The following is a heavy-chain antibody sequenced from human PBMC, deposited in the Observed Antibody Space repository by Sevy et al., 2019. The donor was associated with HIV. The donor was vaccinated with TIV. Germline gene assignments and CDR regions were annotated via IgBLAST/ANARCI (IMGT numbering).Heavy chain of an antibody. CDR1: GFTFSSYV. J-gene: IGHJ4*02. Sequence: GESPKISCAASGFTFSSYVMHWVRQAPGKGLEWVAVISYDGSEKYHADSVKGRFTISRDNSKNTLYLQMNSLRTEDTAVYYCARAQGVLLWFGEFPLWGQGTLVTVSS. V-gene: IGHV3-30*04. CDR2: ISYDGSEK. D-gene: IGHD3-10*01. CDR3: ARAQGVLLWFGEFPL.